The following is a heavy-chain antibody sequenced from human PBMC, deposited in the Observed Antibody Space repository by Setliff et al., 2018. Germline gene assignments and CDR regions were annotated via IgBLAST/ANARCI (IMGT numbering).Heavy chain of an antibody. D-gene: IGHD3-3*01. V-gene: IGHV1-8*02. Sequence: GASVKVSCKASGYTFTSYGFSWVRQAPGQGLEWMGWMNPNSGNTGYAQKFQGRVTMTRNTSISTAYMDLSSLRFEDTAVYYCARQTQYYNFWSGSLDWGQGTLVTVSS. CDR1: GYTFTSYG. CDR3: ARQTQYYNFWSGSLD. CDR2: MNPNSGNT. J-gene: IGHJ4*02.